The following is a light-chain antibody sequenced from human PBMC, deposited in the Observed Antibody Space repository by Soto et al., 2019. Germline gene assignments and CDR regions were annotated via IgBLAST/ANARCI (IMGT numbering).Light chain of an antibody. CDR2: DAS. Sequence: EIVLTQSPATLSLSPGERATLSCRASQSVGSSLAWYQQKPGQAPRLLISDASSRAADCPARFSGSGSGTDFTLTISSLESEDFAVYYCQQRYSWPLTFGGGTKVEIK. V-gene: IGKV3-11*01. CDR3: QQRYSWPLT. CDR1: QSVGSS. J-gene: IGKJ4*01.